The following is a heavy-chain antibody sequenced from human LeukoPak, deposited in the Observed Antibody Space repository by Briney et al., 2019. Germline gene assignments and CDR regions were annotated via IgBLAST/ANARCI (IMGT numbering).Heavy chain of an antibody. CDR1: GYTLTGYY. J-gene: IGHJ5*02. Sequence: ASVKVSCKAAGYTLTGYYMHWVRQAPGQGLEWMGWMNPNSGGTKYAQKFQGRVTMTKDTSISTAYMELSRLRSDDTAMYYCARDKLGLGELSLYDQWGQGTLVTVFS. CDR2: MNPNSGGT. V-gene: IGHV1-2*02. D-gene: IGHD3-16*02. CDR3: ARDKLGLGELSLYDQ.